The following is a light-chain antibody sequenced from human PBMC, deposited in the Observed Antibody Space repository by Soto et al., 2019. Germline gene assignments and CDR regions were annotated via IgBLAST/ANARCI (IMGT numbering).Light chain of an antibody. V-gene: IGKV1-39*01. J-gene: IGKJ1*01. Sequence: DIQLTQSPSSLSASVGDRVTMTCRTSQRITSYLNWYQQKPGEAPRLLIYGSSSLQGGVPSRFSGSGSGTDFTLTISSLQPEDFATYYCQQSHSMPWTFGQGTKVDIK. CDR2: GSS. CDR3: QQSHSMPWT. CDR1: QRITSY.